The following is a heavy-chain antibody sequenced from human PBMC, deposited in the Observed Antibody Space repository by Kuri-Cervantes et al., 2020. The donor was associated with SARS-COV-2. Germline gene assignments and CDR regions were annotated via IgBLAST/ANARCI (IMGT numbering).Heavy chain of an antibody. Sequence: SETLSLTCTVSGGPISNYYWGWIRQPPGKGVEWIGSFYSGGNTFYNPSLKSRVTISVDTSKNQFSLRLNSVTAADTAVYYCARATSYCGGDCYIFDYWGQGTLVTVSS. J-gene: IGHJ4*02. CDR2: FYSGGNT. CDR1: GGPISNYY. CDR3: ARATSYCGGDCYIFDY. D-gene: IGHD2-21*01. V-gene: IGHV4-39*07.